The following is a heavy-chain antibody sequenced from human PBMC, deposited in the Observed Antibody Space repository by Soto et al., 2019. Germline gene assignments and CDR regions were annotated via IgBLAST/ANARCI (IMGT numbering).Heavy chain of an antibody. J-gene: IGHJ4*02. D-gene: IGHD1-26*01. CDR3: ARDGGRHSGGIDY. V-gene: IGHV1-69*01. CDR1: GGTFSSYS. Sequence: QVQLVQSGAEVKKPGSPVKVSCKASGGTFSSYSINWVRQAPGQGLEWMGEIIPIFGTANYVQKFQGRVTITADESTSTAYMELSSLRSEDTAVYYCARDGGRHSGGIDYWGQGTLVTVSS. CDR2: IIPIFGTA.